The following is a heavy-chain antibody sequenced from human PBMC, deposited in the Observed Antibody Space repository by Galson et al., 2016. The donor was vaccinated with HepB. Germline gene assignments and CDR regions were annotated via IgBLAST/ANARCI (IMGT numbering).Heavy chain of an antibody. V-gene: IGHV3-48*02. CDR3: ARDTAFYARASGIDV. CDR2: ISDTSRAI. D-gene: IGHD3-16*01. Sequence: SLRLSCAASGFTFSTYSMNWVRQAPGKGLEWISYISDTSRAIYYADSVKGRFTISRDNGKNSPYLQMNSLRDVDTAIYYCARDTAFYARASGIDVWGQGTTVTVSS. J-gene: IGHJ6*02. CDR1: GFTFSTYS.